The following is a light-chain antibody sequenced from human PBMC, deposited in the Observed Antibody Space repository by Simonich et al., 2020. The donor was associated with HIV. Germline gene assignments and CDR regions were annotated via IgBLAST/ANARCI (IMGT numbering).Light chain of an antibody. V-gene: IGKV1-39*01. CDR3: QQSYSTPWT. Sequence: DIQMTQSPSSLSASVGDRVTITCRASQSISSYLNWYQQTPGKAPQLLIYDASSLQSGVPSRFSGSGSGTDFTLTISSLQPEDFATYFCQQSYSTPWTFGQGTKVEIK. CDR1: QSISSY. CDR2: DAS. J-gene: IGKJ1*01.